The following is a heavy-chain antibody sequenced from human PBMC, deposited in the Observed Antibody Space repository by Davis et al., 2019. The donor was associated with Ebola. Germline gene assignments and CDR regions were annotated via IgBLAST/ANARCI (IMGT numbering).Heavy chain of an antibody. CDR3: ARVAYGDYWRWFDP. CDR1: GFTFSSYW. V-gene: IGHV3-74*01. Sequence: GESLKISCAASGFTFSSYWMHWVRQLPGRGLVWVSRINTDGSRTNYADSVKGRFTISRDNAKNTAYLQMNSLRAEDTAVYYCARVAYGDYWRWFDPWGQGTLVTVSS. D-gene: IGHD4-17*01. J-gene: IGHJ5*02. CDR2: INTDGSRT.